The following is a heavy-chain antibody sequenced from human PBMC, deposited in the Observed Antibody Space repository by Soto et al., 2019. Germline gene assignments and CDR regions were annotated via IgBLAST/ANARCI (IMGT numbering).Heavy chain of an antibody. CDR1: GLTCSNYW. CDR2: INRDGSET. CDR3: ARPARECSSPGCAN. V-gene: IGHV3-7*01. D-gene: IGHD2-2*01. J-gene: IGHJ4*02. Sequence: GGSLRLSCVVSGLTCSNYWMSWVRQAPGKGLEWVANINRDGSETYYVDSVKGRFTISRDNIKNSLYLQMTSLRAEDTAVYYCARPARECSSPGCANWGQGTLVTVSS.